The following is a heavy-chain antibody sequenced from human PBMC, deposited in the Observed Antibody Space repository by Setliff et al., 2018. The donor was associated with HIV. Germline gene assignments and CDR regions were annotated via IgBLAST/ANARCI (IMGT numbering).Heavy chain of an antibody. CDR3: ARDEGVVAATETYYYNGLDV. Sequence: KTSETLSLTCTVSGDSISGYHWSWIRQPPGKGLEWIGSIYHGGTTYYNPSLRSRVTISEDTSKNQFSLTLNSVTAADTAVYYCARDEGVVAATETYYYNGLDVWGQGTTVTVSS. CDR1: GDSISGYH. D-gene: IGHD2-15*01. CDR2: IYHGGTT. V-gene: IGHV4-38-2*02. J-gene: IGHJ6*02.